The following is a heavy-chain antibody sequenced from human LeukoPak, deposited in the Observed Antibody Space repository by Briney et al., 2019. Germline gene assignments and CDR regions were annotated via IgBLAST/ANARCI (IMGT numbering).Heavy chain of an antibody. D-gene: IGHD3-3*01. CDR3: AGHTSHYDFWSGYPNWFDP. CDR2: IYYSGST. J-gene: IGHJ5*02. CDR1: GGSISSSSYY. V-gene: IGHV4-39*01. Sequence: PSETLSLTCTVSGGSISSSSYYWGWIRQPPGKGLEWIGNIYYSGSTYYNPSLKSRVTISVDTSKNQFSLKLSSVTAADTAVYYCAGHTSHYDFWSGYPNWFDPWGQGTLVTVSS.